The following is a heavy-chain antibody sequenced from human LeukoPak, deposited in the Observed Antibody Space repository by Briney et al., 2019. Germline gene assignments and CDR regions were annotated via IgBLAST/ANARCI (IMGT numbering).Heavy chain of an antibody. CDR3: ARDGGGFGELPFDY. D-gene: IGHD3-10*01. V-gene: IGHV1-18*01. J-gene: IGHJ4*02. CDR1: GYTFTSHG. CDR2: ISVYNGNT. Sequence: ASVKVSCKASGYTFTSHGISWVRQAPGQGLEWMGWISVYNGNTNYAQKLQGRVTMTTDTSTSTAYMELRSLRSDDTAVYYCARDGGGFGELPFDYWGQGTLVTVSS.